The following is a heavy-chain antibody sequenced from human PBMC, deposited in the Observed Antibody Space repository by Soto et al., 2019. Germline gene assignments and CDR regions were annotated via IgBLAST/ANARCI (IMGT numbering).Heavy chain of an antibody. Sequence: QVQLQESGPGLVETSQTLSLICTVSGGSISSGGYYWSWIRQHPGKGLEWIAYIYYSGNTFYNPSLQSRVTISVDTSKNQFSLKLSCVTAADTAVYYCARVVVTASYYYYAMDVWGQGTTVTVSS. CDR2: IYYSGNT. J-gene: IGHJ6*02. V-gene: IGHV4-31*03. CDR3: ARVVVTASYYYYAMDV. D-gene: IGHD2-15*01. CDR1: GGSISSGGYY.